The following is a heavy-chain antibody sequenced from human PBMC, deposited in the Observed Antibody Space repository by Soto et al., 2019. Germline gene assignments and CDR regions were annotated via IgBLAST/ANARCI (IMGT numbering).Heavy chain of an antibody. CDR3: ARPLWRDDYNWGYFDL. D-gene: IGHD4-4*01. V-gene: IGHV3-30-3*01. Sequence: QVQLVESGGGVVQPGRSLRLSCAASGFTFSSYAMHWVRQAPGKGLEWVAVISYDGSNKYYADSVKGRFNISRDNSKNSLYLQMNSLRAEDTAVYYCARPLWRDDYNWGYFDLWGRGTMVTDSS. J-gene: IGHJ2*01. CDR1: GFTFSSYA. CDR2: ISYDGSNK.